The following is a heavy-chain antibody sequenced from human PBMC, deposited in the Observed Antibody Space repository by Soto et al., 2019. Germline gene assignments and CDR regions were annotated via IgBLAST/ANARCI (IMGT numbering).Heavy chain of an antibody. V-gene: IGHV1-69-2*01. CDR1: GITFSDLH. D-gene: IGHD1-26*01. CDR2: VEVENDDR. Sequence: EVLLQQSGAEAREPGGVVKMSCAVSGITFSDLHMHWVKQAPGKGLEWVGLVEVENDDRLYAEKYRGIFNINTDTSRHTSYMELTSLTSDDTAIYFCAAVRGSLGSLSFDYWGQGTPVTVSA. CDR3: AAVRGSLGSLSFDY. J-gene: IGHJ4*02.